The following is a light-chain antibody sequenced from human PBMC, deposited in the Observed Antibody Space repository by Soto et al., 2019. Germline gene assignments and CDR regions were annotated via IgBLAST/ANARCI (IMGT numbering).Light chain of an antibody. J-gene: IGKJ5*01. CDR2: AAS. Sequence: DIQLTQSPSFLSASVGDRVSITCRASQGIASYLAWYQQKAGKAPKLLIYAASSLQSGVPSRFSGSGSGTEFTLTISSLQPEDFATYYCQEAYSFPVTFGLGTRLEIK. CDR1: QGIASY. CDR3: QEAYSFPVT. V-gene: IGKV1-9*01.